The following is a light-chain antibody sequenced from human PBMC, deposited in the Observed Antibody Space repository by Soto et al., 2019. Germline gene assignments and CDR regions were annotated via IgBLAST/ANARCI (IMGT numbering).Light chain of an antibody. CDR2: GNS. CDR1: SSNIGAGYD. Sequence: QSVLTQPPSVSGAPGQRVTISCTGSSSNIGAGYDVHWYQQLPGTAPKLLIYGNSDRPSGVPDRFSGSKSGTSASLAITGLQAEDEADYYCCSYAGRYISYVFGTGTKVTVL. V-gene: IGLV1-40*01. J-gene: IGLJ1*01. CDR3: CSYAGRYISYV.